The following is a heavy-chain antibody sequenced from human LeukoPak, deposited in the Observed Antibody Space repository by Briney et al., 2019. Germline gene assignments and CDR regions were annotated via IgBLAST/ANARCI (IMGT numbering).Heavy chain of an antibody. CDR2: IYYSGSS. D-gene: IGHD2-15*01. Sequence: SQTLSLTCTVSGGSISSGGYYWSWIRQHPGKGLEWIGYIYYSGSSYYNPSLKSRITISVDASKNQFSLKLSSVTAADTAVYYCARQLGYCSGGSCYFVFGFDPWGQGTLVTVSS. CDR3: ARQLGYCSGGSCYFVFGFDP. V-gene: IGHV4-31*03. J-gene: IGHJ5*02. CDR1: GGSISSGGYY.